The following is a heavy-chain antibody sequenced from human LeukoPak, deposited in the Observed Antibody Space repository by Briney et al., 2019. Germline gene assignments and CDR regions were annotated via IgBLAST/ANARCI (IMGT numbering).Heavy chain of an antibody. V-gene: IGHV4-38-2*02. Sequence: PSETLSLTCTVSGYSISSGYYWGWIRQPPGKGLEWIGSIYHSGSTNYNPSLKSRVTISVDTSKNQFSLKLSSVTAADTAVYYCARVGSSYDSSGYYWYFDLWGRGTLVTVSS. CDR3: ARVGSSYDSSGYYWYFDL. CDR2: IYHSGST. J-gene: IGHJ2*01. CDR1: GYSISSGYY. D-gene: IGHD3-22*01.